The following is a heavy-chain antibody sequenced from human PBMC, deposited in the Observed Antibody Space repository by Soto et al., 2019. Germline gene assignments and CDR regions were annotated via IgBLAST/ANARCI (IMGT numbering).Heavy chain of an antibody. V-gene: IGHV3-30-3*01. CDR2: ISYDGSNK. Sequence: GGSLRLSCAASGFTFSSYAMHWVRQAPGKGLEWVAVISYDGSNKYYADSVKGRFTISRDNSKNTLYLQMNSLRAEDTAVYYCARSFGDDRYYYYGMDVWGQGTTVTVSS. J-gene: IGHJ6*02. CDR3: ARSFGDDRYYYYGMDV. CDR1: GFTFSSYA. D-gene: IGHD3-16*01.